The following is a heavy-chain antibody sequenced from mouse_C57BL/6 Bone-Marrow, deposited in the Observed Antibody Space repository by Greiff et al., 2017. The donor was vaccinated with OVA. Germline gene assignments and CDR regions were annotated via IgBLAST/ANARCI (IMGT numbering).Heavy chain of an antibody. Sequence: VQLKESGAELVRPGASVKLSCTASGFNIKDDYMHWVQQRPEQGLEWIGWIDPENGDTEYASKFQGKATITADTSSNTAYLQLSSLTSEDTAVYYCTTSYYGYDGAYWGQGTLVTVSA. CDR1: GFNIKDDY. V-gene: IGHV14-4*01. CDR3: TTSYYGYDGAY. J-gene: IGHJ3*01. CDR2: IDPENGDT. D-gene: IGHD2-9*01.